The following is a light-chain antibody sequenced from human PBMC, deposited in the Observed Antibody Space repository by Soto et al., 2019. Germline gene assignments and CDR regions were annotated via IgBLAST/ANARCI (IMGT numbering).Light chain of an antibody. V-gene: IGKV1-5*03. CDR1: QSIGSW. Sequence: DIQMTQSPSTLSGSVGDRVILTCRASQSIGSWLAWYQQQPGKVPKLLIYTASTLQSGVPSRFSGSGSGTDFTLTISSLQPEDVATYFCQKLNAYPPWTFGQGTKVDIK. CDR3: QKLNAYPPWT. CDR2: TAS. J-gene: IGKJ1*01.